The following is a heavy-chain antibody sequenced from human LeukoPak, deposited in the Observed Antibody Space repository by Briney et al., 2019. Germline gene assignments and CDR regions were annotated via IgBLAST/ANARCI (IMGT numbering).Heavy chain of an antibody. Sequence: TGGSLRLSCAASGFTFSSYGMHWVRQASGKGLEWVAVISYDGSNKNYADSVKGRFTVSRDNSKNTLHLQMNSLRAEDTAVYHCAKAYYDILTGWGGNALGIWGQGTMVTVSS. CDR2: ISYDGSNK. CDR3: AKAYYDILTGWGGNALGI. D-gene: IGHD3-9*01. V-gene: IGHV3-30*18. J-gene: IGHJ3*02. CDR1: GFTFSSYG.